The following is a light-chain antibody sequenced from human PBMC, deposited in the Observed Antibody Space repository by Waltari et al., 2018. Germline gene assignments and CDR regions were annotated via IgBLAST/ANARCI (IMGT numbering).Light chain of an antibody. J-gene: IGLJ1*01. Sequence: QSALTQPASVSGTPGQSLTISCTGTTSYVGNYDLVSWYQHHPGKAPKLLICEVIKRPSGVSSRFAGSKSGSTASLIISGLQPDDEADYYCCSYAGRGTYVFGSGTKVTV. CDR3: CSYAGRGTYV. CDR2: EVI. CDR1: TSYVGNYDL. V-gene: IGLV2-23*02.